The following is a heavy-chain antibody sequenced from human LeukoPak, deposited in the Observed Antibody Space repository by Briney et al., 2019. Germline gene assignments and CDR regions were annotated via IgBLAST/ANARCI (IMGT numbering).Heavy chain of an antibody. V-gene: IGHV3-30-3*01. CDR1: GFTFGSYA. CDR3: ARDLRDSGWNLDN. Sequence: GRSLRLSCVAPGFTFGSYAMHWVRQAPGKGLEWVALISYDGSNKDYAVSVKGRFTISRDNSKNTLYLQMNSLRGEDTAVYYCARDLRDSGWNLDNWGQGTQVTVSS. CDR2: ISYDGSNK. D-gene: IGHD6-19*01. J-gene: IGHJ4*02.